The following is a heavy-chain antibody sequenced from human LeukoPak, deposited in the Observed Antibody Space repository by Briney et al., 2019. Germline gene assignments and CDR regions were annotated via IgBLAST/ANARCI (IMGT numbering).Heavy chain of an antibody. J-gene: IGHJ4*02. CDR1: GFTFSSYS. CDR3: ARDRVGYSGYDPTSN. V-gene: IGHV3-21*01. D-gene: IGHD5-12*01. Sequence: GGSLRLSCAASGFTFSSYSMNWVRQAPGKGLEWVSSISSSSSYIYYADSVKGRFTISRDNAKNSLYLQMNSLRAEDTAVYYCARDRVGYSGYDPTSNWGQGALVTVSS. CDR2: ISSSSSYI.